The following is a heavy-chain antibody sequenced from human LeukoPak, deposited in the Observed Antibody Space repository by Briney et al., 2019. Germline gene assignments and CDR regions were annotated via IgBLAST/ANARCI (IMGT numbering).Heavy chain of an antibody. Sequence: PGRSLRLSCAASGFTFSSYGMHWVRQAPGKGLEWVAVISYDGSNKYYADSVKGRFTISRDNSKNTLYLQMNSLRAEDTAVCYCAKDLWRWLQSFDAFDIWGQGTMVTVSS. D-gene: IGHD5-24*01. CDR1: GFTFSSYG. J-gene: IGHJ3*02. CDR3: AKDLWRWLQSFDAFDI. V-gene: IGHV3-30*18. CDR2: ISYDGSNK.